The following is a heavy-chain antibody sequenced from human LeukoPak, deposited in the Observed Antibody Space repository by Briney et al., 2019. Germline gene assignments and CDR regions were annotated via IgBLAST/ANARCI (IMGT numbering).Heavy chain of an antibody. J-gene: IGHJ4*02. Sequence: PGGSLRLSCAASGFTFSSYAMSWVRQAPGKGLEWVSAISGSGGSTYYADSVKGRFTISRDNSKNTLYLQMNSLRAEDTAVYYCAKARFSVTTCPIGYWGQETLVTVSS. CDR2: ISGSGGST. V-gene: IGHV3-23*01. D-gene: IGHD4-17*01. CDR1: GFTFSSYA. CDR3: AKARFSVTTCPIGY.